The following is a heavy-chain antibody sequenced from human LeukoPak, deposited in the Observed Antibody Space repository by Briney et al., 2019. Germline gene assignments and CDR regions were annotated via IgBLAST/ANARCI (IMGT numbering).Heavy chain of an antibody. Sequence: GGSLRLSCAASGFTFSSYAMSWVRQAPGKGLEWVSAISGSGGSTYYADSVKGRFTISRDNSKNTLYLQINSLRAEDTAVYYCAKDLGGIFGVVIDAFDIWGQGTMVTVSS. V-gene: IGHV3-23*01. CDR2: ISGSGGST. D-gene: IGHD3-3*01. CDR1: GFTFSSYA. J-gene: IGHJ3*02. CDR3: AKDLGGIFGVVIDAFDI.